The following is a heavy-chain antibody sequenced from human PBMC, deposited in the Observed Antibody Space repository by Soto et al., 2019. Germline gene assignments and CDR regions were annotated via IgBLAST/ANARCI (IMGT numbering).Heavy chain of an antibody. CDR1: GFSFSDSG. CDR3: N. CDR2: ISSSSRTI. V-gene: IGHV3-48*01. J-gene: IGHJ4*02. Sequence: EVQLVESGGGLIQPGGSLRLSCEASGFSFSDSGMNWVRRAPGKRLEWISYISSSSRTIYYAASVEGRFTISRDNVRNSVQLQMNSLRGEDTGVYFDNWGLGTLVTVSS.